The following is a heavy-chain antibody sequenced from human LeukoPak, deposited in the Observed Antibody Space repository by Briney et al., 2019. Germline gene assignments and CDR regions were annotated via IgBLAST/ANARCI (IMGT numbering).Heavy chain of an antibody. CDR3: AKTPGGYYDILTGYYPFDY. D-gene: IGHD3-9*01. V-gene: IGHV3-23*01. CDR1: GFTFSSYA. J-gene: IGHJ4*02. Sequence: GGSLRLSCAASGFTFSSYAMSWIRQAPGKGLEWVSVISGSGSSTYYADSVKGRFTISRDNSKNTLYLQMNSLRVVDTAVYYCAKTPGGYYDILTGYYPFDYWGQGTLVTVSS. CDR2: ISGSGSST.